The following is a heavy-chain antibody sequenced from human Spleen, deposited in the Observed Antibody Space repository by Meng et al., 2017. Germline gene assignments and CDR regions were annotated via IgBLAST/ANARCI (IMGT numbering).Heavy chain of an antibody. Sequence: SVKVSCKASGGTFSSYAISWVRQAPGQGLEWMGGIIPIFGTANYAQKFQGRVTITADESTSTAYMELSSLRSEDTAVYYCARGVGATNLYYYYGMDVWGQGTTVTVSS. CDR3: ARGVGATNLYYYYGMDV. CDR2: IIPIFGTA. J-gene: IGHJ6*02. CDR1: GGTFSSYA. D-gene: IGHD1-26*01. V-gene: IGHV1-69*13.